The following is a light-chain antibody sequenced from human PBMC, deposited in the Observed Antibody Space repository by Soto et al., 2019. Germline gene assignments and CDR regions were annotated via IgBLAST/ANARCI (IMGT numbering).Light chain of an antibody. J-gene: IGKJ1*01. CDR1: QGISSW. CDR2: GAS. Sequence: DLQITKSPSSVSASVGDTVTITCRPSQGISSWLAWYQQKPGKAPKLLIHGASSLQSGVPSRFSGSESGTEFTLTISSLQTEDLASYYCLQDHSYPWTFGQGNKV. CDR3: LQDHSYPWT. V-gene: IGKV1-12*01.